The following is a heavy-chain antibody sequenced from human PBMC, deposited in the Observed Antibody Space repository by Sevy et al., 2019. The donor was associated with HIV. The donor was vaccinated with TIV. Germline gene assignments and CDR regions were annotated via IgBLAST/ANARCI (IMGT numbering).Heavy chain of an antibody. CDR3: ARDRRTYYYDNSGYADY. CDR2: IKQDGSEK. D-gene: IGHD3-22*01. Sequence: GGSLRLSCAASGFGFSSYWMSWVRQAPGKGLEWVANIKQDGSEKNHVDSVKGRFTISRDNAKNSLFLEMNSLRAEDTAVYFCARDRRTYYYDNSGYADYWGQGTLVTVSS. J-gene: IGHJ4*02. V-gene: IGHV3-7*01. CDR1: GFGFSSYW.